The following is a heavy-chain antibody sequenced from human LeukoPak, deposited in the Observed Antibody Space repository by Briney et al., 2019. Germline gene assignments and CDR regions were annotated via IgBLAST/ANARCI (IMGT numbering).Heavy chain of an antibody. Sequence: GGSLRLSCAASGFTFSSYAMSWVRQAPGKGLEWVSAISGSGGSTYYADSVKGRFTISRDNSKNTLYLQMNSLRAEDTAAYYCAKDLRSGRSRFDYWGQGTLVTVSS. V-gene: IGHV3-23*01. CDR2: ISGSGGST. D-gene: IGHD6-19*01. CDR1: GFTFSSYA. J-gene: IGHJ4*02. CDR3: AKDLRSGRSRFDY.